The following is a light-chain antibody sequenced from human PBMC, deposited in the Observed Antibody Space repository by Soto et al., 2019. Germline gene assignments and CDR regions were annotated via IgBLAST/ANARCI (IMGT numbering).Light chain of an antibody. CDR3: LHRMNWPLT. CDR1: QTVSSY. CDR2: DAS. V-gene: IGKV3-11*01. J-gene: IGKJ5*01. Sequence: VLTQSPVTLSLSPGDRATLSCRASQTVSSYLLWYQQKPGQDPRLVIYDASKRATGIPARISGSGSETDFTLTISSLEPEDVGVYYCLHRMNWPLTSGQGTRLEIK.